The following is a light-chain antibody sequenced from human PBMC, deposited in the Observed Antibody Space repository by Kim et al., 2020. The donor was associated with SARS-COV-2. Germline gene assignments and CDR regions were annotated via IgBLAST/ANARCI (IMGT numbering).Light chain of an antibody. Sequence: SYELTQPPSVSVAPGKTARITCGGNNIGTKGVHWYQQKPGQAPVLVIYYDSDRPSGIPERFSGSNSGNTAPLTITRVEAGDEADYYCQAWASSSDHVVFG. J-gene: IGLJ2*01. CDR3: QAWASSSDHVV. CDR2: YDS. V-gene: IGLV3-21*04. CDR1: NIGTKG.